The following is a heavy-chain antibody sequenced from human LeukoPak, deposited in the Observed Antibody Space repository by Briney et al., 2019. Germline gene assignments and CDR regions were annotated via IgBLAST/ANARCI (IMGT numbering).Heavy chain of an antibody. Sequence: SQTLSLTCTVSGGSISSGGYYWSWIRQHPGKGLEWIGYIYYSGSTYYNPSLKSRLTISVDTSKNQFSLKLSSVTAADTAVYYCAREGRGYRGYSSSCPFDYWGQGTLVTVSS. CDR1: GGSISSGGYY. CDR2: IYYSGST. V-gene: IGHV4-31*03. D-gene: IGHD6-13*01. CDR3: AREGRGYRGYSSSCPFDY. J-gene: IGHJ4*02.